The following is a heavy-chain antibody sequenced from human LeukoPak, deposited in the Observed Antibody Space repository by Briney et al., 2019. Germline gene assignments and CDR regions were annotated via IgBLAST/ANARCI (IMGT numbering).Heavy chain of an antibody. D-gene: IGHD5-12*01. Sequence: PGGSLRLSCAASGFTFSSYAMSWVRQAPGKGLEWVSAISGSGGSIYYADSVKGRFTISRDNSKNTLYLQMNSLRAEDTAVYYCANVKWLRTIYFDYWGQGTLVTVSS. CDR2: ISGSGGSI. V-gene: IGHV3-23*01. CDR3: ANVKWLRTIYFDY. J-gene: IGHJ4*02. CDR1: GFTFSSYA.